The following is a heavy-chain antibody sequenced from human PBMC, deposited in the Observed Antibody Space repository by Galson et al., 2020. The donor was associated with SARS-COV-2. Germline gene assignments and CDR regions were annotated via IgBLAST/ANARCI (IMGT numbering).Heavy chain of an antibody. CDR3: VKDSRPHYTSGSYFDF. D-gene: IGHD3-10*01. J-gene: IGHJ4*02. CDR1: GFIFDDYA. V-gene: IGHV3-9*03. CDR2: LNWNSGGV. Sequence: GGSLRLSCAASGFIFDDYAMPWVRQAPGKGLEWVSSLNWNSGGVVYADSVKGRFTISRDNAKNSLYLEMNSLRAEDMALYYRVKDSRPHYTSGSYFDFWGQGTLVSVSS.